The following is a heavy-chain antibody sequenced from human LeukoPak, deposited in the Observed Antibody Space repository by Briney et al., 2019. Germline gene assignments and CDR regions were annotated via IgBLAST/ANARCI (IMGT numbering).Heavy chain of an antibody. CDR2: INHSGST. CDR1: GGSFSGYY. D-gene: IGHD1-26*01. V-gene: IGHV4-34*01. J-gene: IGHJ6*03. Sequence: SETLSLTCAVYGGSFSGYYWSWIRQPPGKGLEWIGEINHSGSTNYNPSLKSRVTISLDTSKNQFSLKLSSVTAADTAVYYCARVCIVGATTYYYYYYMDVWGKGTTVTVSS. CDR3: ARVCIVGATTYYYYYYMDV.